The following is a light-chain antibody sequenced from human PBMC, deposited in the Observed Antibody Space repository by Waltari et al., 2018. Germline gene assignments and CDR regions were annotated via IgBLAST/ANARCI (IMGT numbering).Light chain of an antibody. J-gene: IGLJ2*01. CDR1: SSNIGSQT. Sequence: QSVLTQPPSASGTPGQRVTLSCSGSSSNIGSQTVTWYPQLPGTAPKHLIYSNNPRPSGVPDRFSGSKSGTSASLAISGLQSEDEADYYCAAWDGSLNGPVFGGGTKLTVL. V-gene: IGLV1-44*01. CDR2: SNN. CDR3: AAWDGSLNGPV.